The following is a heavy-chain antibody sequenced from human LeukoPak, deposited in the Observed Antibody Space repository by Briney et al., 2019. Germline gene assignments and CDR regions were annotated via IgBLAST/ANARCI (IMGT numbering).Heavy chain of an antibody. Sequence: GGSLRLSCAASGFIFSNVRMNWVRQTPGKGLEWVGRIISKTDGGTIDYAAPVKGRFTISRDDSKNTLYLQMNSLKTEDTAVYYCTTASYGGPDYWGQGTLVTVS. V-gene: IGHV3-15*07. CDR3: TTASYGGPDY. CDR1: GFIFSNVR. CDR2: IISKTDGGTI. J-gene: IGHJ4*02. D-gene: IGHD4-23*01.